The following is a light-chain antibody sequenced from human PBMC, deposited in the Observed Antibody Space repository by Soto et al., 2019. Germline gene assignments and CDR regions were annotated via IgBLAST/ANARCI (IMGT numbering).Light chain of an antibody. Sequence: QSVLTQPPSASGTPGQRVTISCSGSSSNIGSNYVYWYQQLPGTAPKLLIYSNNQRPSGVPDRFSCSKSGTSASLAISGLRSEDEADYYCAAWDDSLSGWVFGGGTKVTVL. V-gene: IGLV1-47*02. CDR3: AAWDDSLSGWV. CDR1: SSNIGSNY. CDR2: SNN. J-gene: IGLJ3*02.